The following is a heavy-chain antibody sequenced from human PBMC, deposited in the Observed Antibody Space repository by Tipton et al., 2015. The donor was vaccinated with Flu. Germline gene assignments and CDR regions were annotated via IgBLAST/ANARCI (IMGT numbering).Heavy chain of an antibody. Sequence: TLSLTCAVSGYSISSGYYWGWIRQPPGKGLEWIGSIYHSGSTYYNPSLKSRVTISVDTSKNQFPLKLSSVTAADTAVYYCARQLSVGATSGFDYWGPGTLVTVSS. J-gene: IGHJ4*02. CDR1: GYSISSGYY. CDR2: IYHSGST. CDR3: ARQLSVGATSGFDY. D-gene: IGHD1-26*01. V-gene: IGHV4-38-2*01.